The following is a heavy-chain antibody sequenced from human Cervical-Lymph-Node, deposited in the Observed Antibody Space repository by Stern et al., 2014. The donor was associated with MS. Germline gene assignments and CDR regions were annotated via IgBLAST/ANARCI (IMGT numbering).Heavy chain of an antibody. V-gene: IGHV7-4-1*02. CDR1: GYTFTTYA. D-gene: IGHD6-19*01. J-gene: IGHJ4*02. CDR2: INTNTGNP. Sequence: VQLVESGSELKKPGASVKVSCKASGYTFTTYAMNWVRQAPGQGLEWMGWINTNTGNPTYAQGFTGRFVFSSDTSVTTTYLQISSLKAEDTAVYYCARTSDYSSGWSLFDYWGQGTLVAVSS. CDR3: ARTSDYSSGWSLFDY.